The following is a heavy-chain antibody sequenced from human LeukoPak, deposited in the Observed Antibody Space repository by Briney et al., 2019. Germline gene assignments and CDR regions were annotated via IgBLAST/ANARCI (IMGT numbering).Heavy chain of an antibody. J-gene: IGHJ4*02. CDR2: IYPGDSDT. CDR1: GYGFTTYS. D-gene: IGHD5-12*01. Sequence: GESLKISCKASGYGFTTYSIGWVRKLPGKGLEWMGIIYPGDSDTRYSPSFQGQVTISADKSITTAYLQWSSLKASDTAMYYCARFSGGYDLDYWGQGTLVTVSS. CDR3: ARFSGGYDLDY. V-gene: IGHV5-51*01.